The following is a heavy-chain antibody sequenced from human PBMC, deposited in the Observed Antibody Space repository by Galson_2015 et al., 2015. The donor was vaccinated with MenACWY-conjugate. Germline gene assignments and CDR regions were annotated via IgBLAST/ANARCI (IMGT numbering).Heavy chain of an antibody. CDR3: ARLNYGDSSGIDH. J-gene: IGHJ4*02. D-gene: IGHD4-17*01. Sequence: PALVKPTQTLTLTCTFSGFSLDSNTVDAVDVGWIRQPPGKALECLALIFWDDDTRYSPSLKSRLTITKDTSKNQVVLTMTDMDPVDTATYYCARLNYGDSSGIDHWGQGTLVTVSS. CDR1: GFSLDSNTVDAVD. V-gene: IGHV2-5*02. CDR2: IFWDDDT.